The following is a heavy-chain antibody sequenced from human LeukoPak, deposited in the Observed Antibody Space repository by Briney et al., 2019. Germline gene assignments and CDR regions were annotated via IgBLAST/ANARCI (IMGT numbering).Heavy chain of an antibody. V-gene: IGHV3-9*01. Sequence: GRSLRLSCAASGFTFDDYAMHWVRQTPGKGLEWGSGISWNSGSIGYADSVKGRFTISRDNAKNSLYLQMNSLRAEDTALYYCAKMMGVAVAGFFDYWGQGTLVTVSS. J-gene: IGHJ4*02. CDR1: GFTFDDYA. CDR2: ISWNSGSI. CDR3: AKMMGVAVAGFFDY. D-gene: IGHD6-19*01.